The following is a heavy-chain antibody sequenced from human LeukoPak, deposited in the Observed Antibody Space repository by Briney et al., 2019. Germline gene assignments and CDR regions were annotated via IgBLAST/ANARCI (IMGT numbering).Heavy chain of an antibody. Sequence: PGGSLRLSCAASGFTFSDYYMSWIRQAPGMGLEWVSYISSNSENVFYGDSVQGRFTISRDNAENSLFLQMNSLRAEDTAVYYCARESDFNGNFDAFDIWGQGTVVTVSS. V-gene: IGHV3-11*04. CDR1: GFTFSDYY. CDR3: ARESDFNGNFDAFDI. CDR2: ISSNSENV. J-gene: IGHJ3*02. D-gene: IGHD4-23*01.